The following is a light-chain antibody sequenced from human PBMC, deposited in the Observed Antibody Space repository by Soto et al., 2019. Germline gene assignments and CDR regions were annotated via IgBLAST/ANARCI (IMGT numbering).Light chain of an antibody. J-gene: IGLJ1*01. V-gene: IGLV1-44*01. Sequence: QSVLTQPPSASGTPGQRVTISCSGATSNFGTKSVNWYQHLPGAAPRLLIYNSDQRPSGVPDRFSGSKSGTSASLAISGLQSEDEADYYCSSYTSSSTYVFGTGTKLTVL. CDR2: NSD. CDR3: SSYTSSSTYV. CDR1: TSNFGTKS.